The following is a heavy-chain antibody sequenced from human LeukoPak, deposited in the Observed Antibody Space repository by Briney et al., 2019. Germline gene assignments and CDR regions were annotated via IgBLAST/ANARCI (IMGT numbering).Heavy chain of an antibody. D-gene: IGHD2-2*01. J-gene: IGHJ3*02. CDR1: GFTFSSYW. V-gene: IGHV3-7*01. CDR2: IKQDGSEK. CDR3: AKAWMGYCSSTSCAVAFDI. Sequence: PGGSLRLSCAASGFTFSSYWMSWVRQAPGKGLEWVANIKQDGSEKYYVDSVKGRFTISRDNAENSLYLQMNSLRAEDTAVYYCAKAWMGYCSSTSCAVAFDIWGQGTMVTVSS.